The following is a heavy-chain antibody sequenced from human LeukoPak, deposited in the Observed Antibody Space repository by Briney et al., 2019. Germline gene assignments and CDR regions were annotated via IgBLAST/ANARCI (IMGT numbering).Heavy chain of an antibody. V-gene: IGHV3-30-3*01. D-gene: IGHD3-9*01. CDR2: ISYDGSNK. J-gene: IGHJ4*02. CDR1: GFTFSSYA. Sequence: GGSLRLSCAASGFTFSSYAMHWVRQAPGKGLEWVAVISYDGSNKYYADSVKGQFTISRDNSKNTLYLQMNSLRAEDTAVYYCARPYYDILTGYSSYYFDYWGQGTLVTVSS. CDR3: ARPYYDILTGYSSYYFDY.